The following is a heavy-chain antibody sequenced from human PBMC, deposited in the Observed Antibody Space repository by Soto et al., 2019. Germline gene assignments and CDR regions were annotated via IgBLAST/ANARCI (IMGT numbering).Heavy chain of an antibody. CDR3: ARDLGYCRSGTCYREWFDP. CDR2: VSGDNGHT. V-gene: IGHV1-18*01. J-gene: IGHJ5*02. D-gene: IGHD2-15*01. Sequence: QVQLVQSGAEVKKPGASVKVSCKASGYTCTTHGISWVRQAPGQGLEWMGWVSGDNGHTNYAQSLQGRVTMTTDTSTNTAYMELRSLRSDDTAVYYCARDLGYCRSGTCYREWFDPWGQGTLVTVSS. CDR1: GYTCTTHG.